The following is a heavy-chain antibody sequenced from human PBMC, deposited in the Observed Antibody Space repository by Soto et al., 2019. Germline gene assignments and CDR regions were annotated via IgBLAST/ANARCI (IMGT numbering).Heavy chain of an antibody. CDR3: ARDFNPWAYYYDSSGYSNAFDI. Sequence: TLSLTCAISGDSVSSNSAAWNWIRQSPSRGLEWLGRTYYRSKWYNDYAVSVKSRITINPDTSKNQFSLQLNSVTPEDTAVYYCARDFNPWAYYYDSSGYSNAFDIWGQGTMVTVSS. CDR2: TYYRSKWYN. CDR1: GDSVSSNSAA. D-gene: IGHD3-22*01. V-gene: IGHV6-1*01. J-gene: IGHJ3*02.